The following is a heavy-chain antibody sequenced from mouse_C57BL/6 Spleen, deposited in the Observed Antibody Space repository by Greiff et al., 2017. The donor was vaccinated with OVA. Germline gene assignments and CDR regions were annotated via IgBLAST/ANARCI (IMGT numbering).Heavy chain of an antibody. CDR2: INPNNGGT. CDR3: AREGDYDEGFAY. V-gene: IGHV1-26*01. Sequence: VQLQQSGPELVKPGASVKISCKASGYTFTDYYMNWVKQSHGKSLEWIGDINPNNGGTSYNQKFKGKATLTVDKSSSTAYMELRSLTSEDSAVYYCAREGDYDEGFAYWGQGTLVTVSA. D-gene: IGHD2-4*01. J-gene: IGHJ3*01. CDR1: GYTFTDYY.